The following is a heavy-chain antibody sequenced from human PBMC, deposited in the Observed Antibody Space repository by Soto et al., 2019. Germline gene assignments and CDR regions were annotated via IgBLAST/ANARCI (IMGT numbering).Heavy chain of an antibody. CDR3: ARFGSSSSAHRRNYYYYYGMDV. D-gene: IGHD6-6*01. CDR2: INPSGGST. J-gene: IGHJ6*02. CDR1: GYTFTSYY. Sequence: ASVKVSCKASGYTFTSYYMHWVRQAPGQGLEWMGIINPSGGSTSYAQKFQGRVTMTRDTSTSTVYMELSSLRSEDTAVYYCARFGSSSSAHRRNYYYYYGMDVWGQGTTVTVSS. V-gene: IGHV1-46*01.